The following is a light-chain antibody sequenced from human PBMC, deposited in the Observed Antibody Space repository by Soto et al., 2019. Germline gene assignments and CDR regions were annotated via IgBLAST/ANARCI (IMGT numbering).Light chain of an antibody. CDR1: QAIRKY. Sequence: QMTQSPSSLSASVGDNVTITCRASQAIRKYLNWYQQKPPKAPKLLIYTASRLHSGVPSRLSGSGSETDFTLTINNLQPEDFATYYCQQSYITPPITFGQGTLLEI. J-gene: IGKJ5*01. V-gene: IGKV1-39*01. CDR2: TAS. CDR3: QQSYITPPIT.